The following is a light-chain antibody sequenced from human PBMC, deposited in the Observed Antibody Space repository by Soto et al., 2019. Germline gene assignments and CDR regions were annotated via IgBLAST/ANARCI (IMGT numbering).Light chain of an antibody. CDR2: EGS. J-gene: IGLJ1*01. Sequence: QSALTQPASVSGSPGQSITISCTGTSSDVGRYELVSWYQQHPGKAPKLMIYEGSKRPSGVSNRFSGSKSGNPASLTISGLQAEDEADYFCCSYAGSSTHIFGTGTKLTVL. CDR3: CSYAGSSTHI. CDR1: SSDVGRYEL. V-gene: IGLV2-23*01.